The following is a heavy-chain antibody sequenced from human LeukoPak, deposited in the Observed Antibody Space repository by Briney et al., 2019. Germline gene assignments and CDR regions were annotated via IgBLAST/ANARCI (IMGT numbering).Heavy chain of an antibody. CDR1: GGSISSYF. CDR2: IYYSGST. CDR3: AMAYSSSWYYFDY. J-gene: IGHJ4*02. V-gene: IGHV4-59*01. Sequence: SETLSLTCTVAGGSISSYFWTWIRQPPGKGLEWIGYIYYSGSTNYNPSLKSRVTIAVDTSKNQFSLRLNSVTAADTAVYYCAMAYSSSWYYFDYWGQGTLVTVSS. D-gene: IGHD6-13*01.